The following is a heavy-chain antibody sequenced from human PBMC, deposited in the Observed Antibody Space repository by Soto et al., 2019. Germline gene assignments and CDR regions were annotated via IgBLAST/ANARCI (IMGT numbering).Heavy chain of an antibody. D-gene: IGHD2-15*01. CDR1: GYTFSSYG. CDR2: ISAYNGNT. Sequence: QVPLVQSGAEVKKPGGSVKVSCKASGYTFSSYGISWVRQAPGQGLEWMGWISAYNGNTNYAQKLQGRVTMTTDTSTTTAYMELRSLRSDDTAVYYCARDDALEYCSGGSCYSFDYWGQGTLVTVSS. CDR3: ARDDALEYCSGGSCYSFDY. V-gene: IGHV1-18*01. J-gene: IGHJ4*02.